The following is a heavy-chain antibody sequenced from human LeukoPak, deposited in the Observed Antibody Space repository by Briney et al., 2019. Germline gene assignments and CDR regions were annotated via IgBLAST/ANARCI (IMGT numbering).Heavy chain of an antibody. CDR1: GFTVSSNY. V-gene: IGHV3-53*01. Sequence: GGSLRLSCAASGFTVSSNYMSWVRQAPGKGLEWVSVIYSGGSTYYADSVKGRFTISRDNSKNTLYLQMNSLRAEDTAVYYCARDHYGDYVKDSWGQGTLVTVSS. CDR3: ARDHYGDYVKDS. J-gene: IGHJ4*02. CDR2: IYSGGST. D-gene: IGHD4-17*01.